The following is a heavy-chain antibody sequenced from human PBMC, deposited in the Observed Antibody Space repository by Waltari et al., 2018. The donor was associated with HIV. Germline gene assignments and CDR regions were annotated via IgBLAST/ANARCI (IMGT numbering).Heavy chain of an antibody. CDR1: GFSLSTSGVG. Sequence: QITLKESGPTLVKPTQTLTLTCTFSGFSLSTSGVGVGWIRQPPGKALEWLALLYSNDDKRYSPSLKSRLTTTKDTSKNQVVLTMTNMDPVDTATYYCAHSPGLGYWIVFWFDPWGQGTLVTASS. CDR3: AHSPGLGYWIVFWFDP. D-gene: IGHD2-15*01. V-gene: IGHV2-5*01. CDR2: LYSNDDK. J-gene: IGHJ5*02.